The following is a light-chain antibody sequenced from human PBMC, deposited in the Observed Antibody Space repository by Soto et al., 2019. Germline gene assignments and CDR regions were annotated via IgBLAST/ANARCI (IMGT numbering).Light chain of an antibody. J-gene: IGKJ1*01. CDR1: QSLPHSDGYNY. CDR3: MQALQTPWT. V-gene: IGKV2-28*01. CDR2: LGS. Sequence: DIVMTPSPLFLSVTPGEPASISCRSSQSLPHSDGYNYLDWYLQKPGQSPQLLIYLGSNRASGIPDRFSGSGSGTDFTLRISRVEAEDVGVYYCMQALQTPWTFGQGTKVEIK.